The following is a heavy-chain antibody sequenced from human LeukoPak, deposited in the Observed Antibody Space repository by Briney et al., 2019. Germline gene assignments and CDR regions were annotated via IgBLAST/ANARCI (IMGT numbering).Heavy chain of an antibody. Sequence: GGSLRLSCAASGFTFSSYAMSWVRQAPGKGLEWVSAISGSGGSTYYADSVKGRFTISRDNSKNTLYLQMNSLRAEDTAVYYCAKGTVAEYYYYYYGMDVWGQGTTVTVSS. V-gene: IGHV3-23*01. CDR1: GFTFSSYA. J-gene: IGHJ6*02. CDR3: AKGTVAEYYYYYYGMDV. D-gene: IGHD6-19*01. CDR2: ISGSGGST.